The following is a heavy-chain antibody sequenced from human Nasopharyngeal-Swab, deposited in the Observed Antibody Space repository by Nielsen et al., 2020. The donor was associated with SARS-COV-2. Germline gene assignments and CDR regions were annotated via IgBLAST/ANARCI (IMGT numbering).Heavy chain of an antibody. D-gene: IGHD4-17*01. CDR3: ARRPATVDDAFDI. J-gene: IGHJ3*02. Sequence: GESLKISCQASGYTFTGYYMHWVRQAPGQGLEWMGWINPNSGGTNYAQKFQGRVTMTRDTSISTAYMELSRLRSDDTAVYYCARRPATVDDAFDIWGQGTMVTVSS. CDR2: INPNSGGT. V-gene: IGHV1-2*02. CDR1: GYTFTGYY.